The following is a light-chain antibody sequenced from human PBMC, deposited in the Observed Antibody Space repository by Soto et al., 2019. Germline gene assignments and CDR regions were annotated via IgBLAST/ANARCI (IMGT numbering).Light chain of an antibody. CDR3: QQSYSTPFT. CDR1: QSISSY. J-gene: IGKJ3*01. Sequence: DIQMTQSPSSLSASVGARVTITCRASQSISSYLNWYQQKPGKAPKLLIYAASSLQSGVPSRFSGSGSGTDFTLTISSLQPEDFATYYGQQSYSTPFTFGPGTKVDSK. CDR2: AAS. V-gene: IGKV1-39*01.